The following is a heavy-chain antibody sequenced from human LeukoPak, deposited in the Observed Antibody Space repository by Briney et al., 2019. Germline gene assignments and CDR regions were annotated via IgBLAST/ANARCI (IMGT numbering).Heavy chain of an antibody. CDR1: GGSISSYY. CDR2: IYTSGSS. V-gene: IGHV4-4*07. D-gene: IGHD2-21*01. J-gene: IGHJ4*02. CDR3: ASSRVVVIATSLDY. Sequence: SETLSLTCTVSGGSISSYYWSWIRQPAGKGLEWIGRIYTSGSSNYNPSLKSRVTISVDTSKNHFSLKLSSVTAADTAVYYCASSRVVVIATSLDYWGQGTLVTVSS.